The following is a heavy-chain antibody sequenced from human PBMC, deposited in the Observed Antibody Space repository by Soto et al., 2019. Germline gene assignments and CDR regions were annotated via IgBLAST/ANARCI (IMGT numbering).Heavy chain of an antibody. Sequence: XETLSVTYAVSGASIRGSNYYWAWLRQSPGKGPEWIVSVFYTGFTSYNPSLESRVSVSVDTSKSQFSLKLSAVTAADTAVYYCATSQNGYNWKYFDYWGQGALVTVPS. V-gene: IGHV4-39*01. D-gene: IGHD1-20*01. CDR2: VFYTGFT. CDR3: ATSQNGYNWKYFDY. CDR1: GASIRGSNYY. J-gene: IGHJ4*02.